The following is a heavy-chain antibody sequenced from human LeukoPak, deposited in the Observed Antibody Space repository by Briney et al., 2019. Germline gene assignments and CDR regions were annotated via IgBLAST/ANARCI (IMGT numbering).Heavy chain of an antibody. V-gene: IGHV1-69*13. CDR3: ARDYCGGDCYSEYYYYYGMDV. D-gene: IGHD2-21*02. Sequence: GASVNVSCKASGGTFSSYAISWVRQAPGQGLEWMGGIIPIFGTANYAQKFQGRVTITADESTSTAYMELSSLRSEDTAVYYCARDYCGGDCYSEYYYYYGMDVWGQGTTVTVSS. CDR1: GGTFSSYA. CDR2: IIPIFGTA. J-gene: IGHJ6*02.